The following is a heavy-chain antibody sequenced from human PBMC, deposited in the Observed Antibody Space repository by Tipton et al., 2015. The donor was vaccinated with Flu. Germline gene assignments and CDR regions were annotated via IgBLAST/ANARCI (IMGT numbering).Heavy chain of an antibody. V-gene: IGHV4-39*07. CDR3: ARGRAGEDYDYGMDV. CDR1: GGSIVSSGHY. Sequence: TLSLTCSVYGGSIVSSGHYWVWVRQSPGQGLECLGSIYYTGITYYKPSLKGRLTMAVDTSKNQFSLNFMSVTAADTAVYYCARGRAGEDYDYGMDVWGQGTAVTVS. J-gene: IGHJ6*02. D-gene: IGHD4/OR15-4a*01. CDR2: IYYTGIT.